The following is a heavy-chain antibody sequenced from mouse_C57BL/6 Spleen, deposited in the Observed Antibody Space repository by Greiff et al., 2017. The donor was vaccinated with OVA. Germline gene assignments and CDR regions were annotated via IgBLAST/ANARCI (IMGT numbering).Heavy chain of an antibody. J-gene: IGHJ3*01. Sequence: QVQLQQPGAELVKPGASVKVSCKASGYTFTSYWMHWVKQRPGQGLEWIGRIHPSDSDTNYNQKFKGKATLTVDKSSSTAYMQLSSLTSEYSAVYYCAKPYDYDGAWFAYWGQGTLVTVSA. CDR3: AKPYDYDGAWFAY. V-gene: IGHV1-74*01. D-gene: IGHD2-4*01. CDR2: IHPSDSDT. CDR1: GYTFTSYW.